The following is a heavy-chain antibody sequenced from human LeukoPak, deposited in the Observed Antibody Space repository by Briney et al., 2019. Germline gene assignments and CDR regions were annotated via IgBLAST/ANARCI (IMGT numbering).Heavy chain of an antibody. Sequence: NASETLSLTCTVSGGSISSSSYYWGWIRQPPGKGLEWIGSIYYSGSTYYNPSLKSRVTISVDTSKNQFSLKLSSVTAADTAVYYRARSGGFRYSSSWYYFDYWGQGTLVTVSS. CDR1: GGSISSSSYY. CDR2: IYYSGST. CDR3: ARSGGFRYSSSWYYFDY. J-gene: IGHJ4*02. V-gene: IGHV4-39*01. D-gene: IGHD6-13*01.